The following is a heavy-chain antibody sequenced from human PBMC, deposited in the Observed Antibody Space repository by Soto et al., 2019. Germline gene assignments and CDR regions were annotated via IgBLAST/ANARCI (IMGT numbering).Heavy chain of an antibody. Sequence: QVQLVQSGAAVKTPGASVKVYCKASGYTFTDYGISWVRQAPGQGLEWMGWIHTYNGNTNYAQKVQGRVTMTTDSSTSTAYMELRSLRSDDTSVYYCARDAQYSSRWHPIDYWGQGTLVTVSS. D-gene: IGHD6-19*01. V-gene: IGHV1-18*01. J-gene: IGHJ4*02. CDR3: ARDAQYSSRWHPIDY. CDR1: GYTFTDYG. CDR2: IHTYNGNT.